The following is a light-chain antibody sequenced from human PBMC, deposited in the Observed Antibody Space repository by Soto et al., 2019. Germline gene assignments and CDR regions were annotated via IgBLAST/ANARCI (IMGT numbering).Light chain of an antibody. CDR2: GAS. Sequence: EIVLTQSPATLSLSPGERATLSCRASQSIGSYLVWYQQRPGQVPRLLIHGASNRATDIPARFSGSGSGTDVTLTISSLEPEDAAVYYCQQRSDWPPLFGQGTRLEIK. J-gene: IGKJ5*01. V-gene: IGKV3-11*01. CDR3: QQRSDWPPL. CDR1: QSIGSY.